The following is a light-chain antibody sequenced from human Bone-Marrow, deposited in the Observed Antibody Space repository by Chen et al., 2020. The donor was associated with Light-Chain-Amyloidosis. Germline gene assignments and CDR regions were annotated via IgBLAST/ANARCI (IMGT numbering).Light chain of an antibody. CDR2: GSS. Sequence: EIVLTQSQGTLSLSPGEGANLSCRASQTISSNYLTWYQQKFGQAPRLLIYGSSSRATGIPDRFTGRGSGPDFTLTINRLEPEDFAMYYCQQYGTSPLTFGGGTKVEIK. CDR3: QQYGTSPLT. V-gene: IGKV3-20*01. J-gene: IGKJ4*01. CDR1: QTISSNY.